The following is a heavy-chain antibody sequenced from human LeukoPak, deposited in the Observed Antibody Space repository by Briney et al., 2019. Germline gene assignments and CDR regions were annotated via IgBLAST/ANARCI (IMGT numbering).Heavy chain of an antibody. V-gene: IGHV3-48*04. J-gene: IGHJ4*02. D-gene: IGHD1-7*01. Sequence: PGGSLRLSCAASGFTFSSYSMNWVRQAPGKGLEWVSYISSSSSTIYYADSVRGRFTISRDNAKNSLYLQMNSLRAEDTAVYYCARDLEEELYDYWGQGTLVTVSS. CDR2: ISSSSSTI. CDR1: GFTFSSYS. CDR3: ARDLEEELYDY.